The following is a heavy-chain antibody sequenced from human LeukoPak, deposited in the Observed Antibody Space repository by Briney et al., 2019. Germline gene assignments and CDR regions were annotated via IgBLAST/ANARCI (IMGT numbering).Heavy chain of an antibody. CDR1: GGSISSSSYY. J-gene: IGHJ3*02. CDR3: YFWRGYHLNPYAFDI. V-gene: IGHV4-39*01. Sequence: SETLSLTCTVSGGSISSSSYYWGWIRQPPGKGLEWIGSIYYSGSTYYNPSLKSRVTISVDTSKNQFSLKLSSVTAADTAVYYCYFWRGYHLNPYAFDIWGQGTMVTVSS. D-gene: IGHD3-3*01. CDR2: IYYSGST.